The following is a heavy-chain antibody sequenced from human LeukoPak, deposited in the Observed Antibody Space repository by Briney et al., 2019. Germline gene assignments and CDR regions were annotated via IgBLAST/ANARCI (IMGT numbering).Heavy chain of an antibody. J-gene: IGHJ4*02. CDR2: ISHRGNT. CDR3: ARGTTSAAAVPDY. Sequence: SETLSLTCTVSGASISTYYWSWIRQPPGKGLEGIGFISHRGNTNYNPSLKSRITISADTSKNQLSLKLSSVTAADTAIYYCARGTTSAAAVPDYWGQGTLVTVSS. V-gene: IGHV4-59*01. D-gene: IGHD6-13*01. CDR1: GASISTYY.